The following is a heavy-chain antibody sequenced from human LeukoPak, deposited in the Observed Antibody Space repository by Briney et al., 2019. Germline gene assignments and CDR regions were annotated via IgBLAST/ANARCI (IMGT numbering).Heavy chain of an antibody. CDR2: IRYDGSNK. D-gene: IGHD2-15*01. CDR3: ARVLVVVAATYIDY. V-gene: IGHV3-30*02. CDR1: GFTFSSYG. J-gene: IGHJ4*02. Sequence: PGGSLRLSCAASGFTFSSYGMHWVRQAPGKGLEWVAFIRYDGSNKYYADSVKGRFTISRDNSKNTLYLQMNSLRAEDTAVYYCARVLVVVAATYIDYWGQGTLVTVSS.